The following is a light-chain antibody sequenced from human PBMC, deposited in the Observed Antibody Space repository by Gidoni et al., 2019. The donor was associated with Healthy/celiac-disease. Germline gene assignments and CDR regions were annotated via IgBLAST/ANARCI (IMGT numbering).Light chain of an antibody. CDR2: KDS. Sequence: SYELTQPSSVSVSPGQTARITCSGDVLAKKYARWVQQKPGQAPVLVIYKDSERPAGIPERFAGSSSGTTVTVTISGAQVEDEAYYYCYSAADNNVVFGGGTKLTVL. J-gene: IGLJ2*01. CDR3: YSAADNNVV. CDR1: VLAKKY. V-gene: IGLV3-27*01.